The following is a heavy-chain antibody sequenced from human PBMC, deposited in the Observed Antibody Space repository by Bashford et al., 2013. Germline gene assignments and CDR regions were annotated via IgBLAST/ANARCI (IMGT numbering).Heavy chain of an antibody. CDR2: ISGSGDII. CDR1: GFTFSGYA. CDR3: ARFGVVAATDY. Sequence: HSGGSLRLSCAASGFTFSGYAMNWIRQAPGKGLEWVSYISGSGDIIDYAGSVKGRFTISRDNAKNSLTLQMSSLRAEDTAVYYCARFGVVAATDYWGLGTLVTVSS. V-gene: IGHV3-48*03. D-gene: IGHD1-26*01. J-gene: IGHJ4*02.